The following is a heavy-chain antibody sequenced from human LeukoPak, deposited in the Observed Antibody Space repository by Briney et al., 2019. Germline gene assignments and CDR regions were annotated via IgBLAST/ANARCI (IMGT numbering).Heavy chain of an antibody. CDR1: GSTFSSYW. CDR2: INSDGSSA. D-gene: IGHD6-19*01. J-gene: IGHJ4*02. V-gene: IGHV3-74*01. CDR3: ARGGVGCFDY. Sequence: GGSLRLSCAASGSTFSSYWIHWVRQAPGKGLEWVSHINSDGSSATYADSVKGRLTISRDNAKNTVYLEMNSLRAEDTAVYYCARGGVGCFDYWGQGALVSVSS.